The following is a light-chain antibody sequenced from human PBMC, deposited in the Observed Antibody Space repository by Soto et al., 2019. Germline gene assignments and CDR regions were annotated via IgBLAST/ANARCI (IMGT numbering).Light chain of an antibody. Sequence: EVVLTQSPCPLSLSQGERATLSCMASQSVASHYLAWYQQKRGQAPRPLIYGASSRATGIPHRVSGSRSGTDFTLTISRLETEDFSVDYCHQYGTAALTFGPGTKVYIK. V-gene: IGKV3-20*01. CDR2: GAS. J-gene: IGKJ3*01. CDR1: QSVASHY. CDR3: HQYGTAALT.